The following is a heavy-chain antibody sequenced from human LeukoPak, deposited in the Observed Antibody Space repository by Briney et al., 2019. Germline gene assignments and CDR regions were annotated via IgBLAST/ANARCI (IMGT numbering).Heavy chain of an antibody. CDR2: IIPMFGAT. J-gene: IGHJ1*01. V-gene: IGHV1-69*13. CDR1: GGTFSSYA. D-gene: IGHD6-13*01. CDR3: ARDGEAAGTGRGYFQH. Sequence: SVKVSCKASGGTFSSYAISWVRQAPGQGLEWMGGIIPMFGATNYAQKFQGRVTITADESTSTAYMELSSLRSEDTAVYYCARDGEAAGTGRGYFQHWGQGTLVTVSS.